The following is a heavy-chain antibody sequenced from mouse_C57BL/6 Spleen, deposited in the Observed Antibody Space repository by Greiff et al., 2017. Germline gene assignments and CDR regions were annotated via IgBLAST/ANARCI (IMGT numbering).Heavy chain of an antibody. CDR3: ARYLGTDRYFDV. CDR2: IYPGDGDT. V-gene: IGHV1-82*01. CDR1: GYAFSSSW. D-gene: IGHD3-3*01. Sequence: VQLQQSGPELVKPGASVKISCKASGYAFSSSWMNWVKQRPGTGLEWIGRIYPGDGDTNYNGKFKGKATLTADKSSSTAYMQLSSLTSEDSAVYFCARYLGTDRYFDVWGTGTTVTVSS. J-gene: IGHJ1*03.